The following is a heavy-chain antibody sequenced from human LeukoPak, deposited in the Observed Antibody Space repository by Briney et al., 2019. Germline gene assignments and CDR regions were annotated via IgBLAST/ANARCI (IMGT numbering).Heavy chain of an antibody. CDR3: ARSTSPVLRYFDWLAPFDY. D-gene: IGHD3-9*01. Sequence: GGSLRLSCAASGFTFSSYWMSWVRQAPGKGLEWVANTKQDGSEKYYVDSVKGRFTISRDNAKNSLYLQMNSLRAEDTAVYYCARSTSPVLRYFDWLAPFDYWGQGTLVTVSS. V-gene: IGHV3-7*03. J-gene: IGHJ4*02. CDR1: GFTFSSYW. CDR2: TKQDGSEK.